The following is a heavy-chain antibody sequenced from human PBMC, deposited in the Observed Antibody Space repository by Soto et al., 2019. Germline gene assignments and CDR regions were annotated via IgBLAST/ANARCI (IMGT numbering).Heavy chain of an antibody. CDR3: ALWFGELYSFDY. D-gene: IGHD3-10*01. J-gene: IGHJ4*02. CDR2: FDPEDGET. Sequence: ASVKVSCKVSGYTLTELSMHWVRQAPGKGLEWMGGFDPEDGETIYAQKFQGRVTMTEDTSTDTAYMELSSLRSEDTAVYYCALWFGELYSFDYWGQGTLVTVSS. CDR1: GYTLTELS. V-gene: IGHV1-24*01.